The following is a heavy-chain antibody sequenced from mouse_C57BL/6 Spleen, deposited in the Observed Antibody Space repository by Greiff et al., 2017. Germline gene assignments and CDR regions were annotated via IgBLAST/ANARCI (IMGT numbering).Heavy chain of an antibody. CDR1: GFTFSSYA. V-gene: IGHV5-4*01. J-gene: IGHJ1*03. Sequence: EVQLVESGGGLVKPGGSLKLSCAASGFTFSSYAMSWVRQTPAKRLEWVATISDGGSYTYYPDNVKGRFTISRDNAKNNLYLQMSHLKSEDTAMYYCARDYGSSYWYFDVWGTGTTVTVSS. CDR2: ISDGGSYT. CDR3: ARDYGSSYWYFDV. D-gene: IGHD1-1*01.